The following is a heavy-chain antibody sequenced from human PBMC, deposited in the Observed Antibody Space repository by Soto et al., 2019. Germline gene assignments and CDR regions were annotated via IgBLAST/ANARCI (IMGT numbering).Heavy chain of an antibody. Sequence: ISRIRKATGKGLEWVSAISGSGGSTYYADSVKGRFTISRDNSKNTQYLQMNGLRAEDTALYYCAKKRFLKWLVNCFDPWGQRTLLTVSS. CDR3: AKKRFLKWLVNCFDP. D-gene: IGHD3-3*01. J-gene: IGHJ5*02. V-gene: IGHV3-23*01. CDR2: ISGSGGST.